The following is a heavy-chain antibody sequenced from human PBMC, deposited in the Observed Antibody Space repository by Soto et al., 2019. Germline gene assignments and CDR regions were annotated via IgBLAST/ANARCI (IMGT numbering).Heavy chain of an antibody. J-gene: IGHJ5*02. D-gene: IGHD6-19*01. CDR3: AIEWAVAALDP. Sequence: QVQLVQSGAEVKKPGASVKVSCKASGFSWVRQAPGQGLEWMGWISAYNGNTNYAQKLQGRVTMTTDTSTSTAYMELRSLRSDDTAVYYCAIEWAVAALDPWGQGTLVTVSS. CDR1: G. CDR2: ISAYNGNT. V-gene: IGHV1-18*01.